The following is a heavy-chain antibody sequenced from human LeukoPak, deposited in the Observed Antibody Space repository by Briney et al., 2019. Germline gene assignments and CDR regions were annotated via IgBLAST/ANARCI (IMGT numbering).Heavy chain of an antibody. CDR2: IYSDNT. CDR3: ARSRRESQPLLRKESYYFDY. V-gene: IGHV3-66*03. Sequence: GGSLRLSCTVSGFTVSSNSMSWVRQAPGKGLEWVSFIYSDNTHYSDSVKGRFTISRDNSKNTLYLQMNSLRAEDTAVYYCARSRRESQPLLRKESYYFDYWGQGTLVTVSS. CDR1: GFTVSSNS. D-gene: IGHD2-15*01. J-gene: IGHJ4*02.